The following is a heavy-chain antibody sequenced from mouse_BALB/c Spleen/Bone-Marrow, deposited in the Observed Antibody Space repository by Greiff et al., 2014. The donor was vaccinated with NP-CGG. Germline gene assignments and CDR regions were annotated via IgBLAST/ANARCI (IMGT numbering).Heavy chain of an antibody. CDR2: IHPGNSDT. CDR1: GYTFSNYW. J-gene: IGHJ2*01. V-gene: IGHV1-5*01. CDR3: TTLARNNFDY. D-gene: IGHD3-1*01. Sequence: VQLKESGTVLARPGAAVKMSCKASGYTFSNYWMHWIKQRPGQGLEWFGTIHPGNSDTTYNQKFKGKAKLTAVTSTSTAYMELSSLTNEDSAVYYCTTLARNNFDYWGQGTTLTVSS.